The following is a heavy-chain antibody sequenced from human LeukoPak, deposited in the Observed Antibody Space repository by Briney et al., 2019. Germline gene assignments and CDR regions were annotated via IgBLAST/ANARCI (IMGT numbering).Heavy chain of an antibody. CDR3: AKDIAAAGYNWFDP. J-gene: IGHJ5*02. V-gene: IGHV3-23*01. D-gene: IGHD6-13*01. Sequence: GGSLRLSCAASGFTFSSFPMSWVRQAPGKGLEWVSAISGSGDNTYYADSVKGRFTISRDNSKNTLYLQMNSLRAEDTALYYCAKDIAAAGYNWFDPWGQGTLVTVSS. CDR1: GFTFSSFP. CDR2: ISGSGDNT.